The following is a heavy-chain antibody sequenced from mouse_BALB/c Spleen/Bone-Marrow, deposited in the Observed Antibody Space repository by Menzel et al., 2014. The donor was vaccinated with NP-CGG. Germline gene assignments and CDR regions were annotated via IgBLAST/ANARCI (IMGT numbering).Heavy chain of an antibody. CDR3: ARGRTTVVSDY. Sequence: QVQLKQSGAEVVKPGASVKVSCKASGYTFTNYWMQWVEQRPGQGLEWIGEIEPSDSYTNYNQDFKGKATLTVDKSSSTAYMPLSSLTSEDSAVYYCARGRTTVVSDYWGQGTSLTVSS. CDR2: IEPSDSYT. J-gene: IGHJ2*02. V-gene: IGHV1-69*02. D-gene: IGHD1-1*01. CDR1: GYTFTNYW.